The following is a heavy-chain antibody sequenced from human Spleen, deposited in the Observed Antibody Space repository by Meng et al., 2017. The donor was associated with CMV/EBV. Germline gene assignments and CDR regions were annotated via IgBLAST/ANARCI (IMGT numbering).Heavy chain of an antibody. CDR1: GYTFTSYG. J-gene: IGHJ6*02. CDR2: ISAYNGNT. V-gene: IGHV1-18*03. D-gene: IGHD2-21*01. CDR3: ARGAYSDYGMDV. Sequence: ASVKVSCKASGYTFTSYGISWVRQAPGQGLEWMGWISAYNGNTNYAQKLQGRVTITRDTSASTAYMELSSLRSEDMAVYYCARGAYSDYGMDVWGQGTTVTVSS.